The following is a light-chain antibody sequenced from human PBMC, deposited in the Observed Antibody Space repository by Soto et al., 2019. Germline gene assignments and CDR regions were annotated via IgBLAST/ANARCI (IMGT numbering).Light chain of an antibody. CDR2: AAS. Sequence: ILLRESPRSLSASVSTRVTITCRASQGIDTSLAWYQQKPGKAPKLLIYAASNFQSGVPSRFSGSGSGTHFTLTISSLQPEDFATYYCQQLHGYPITVGQGTRLEI. CDR3: QQLHGYPIT. J-gene: IGKJ5*01. V-gene: IGKV1-9*01. CDR1: QGIDTS.